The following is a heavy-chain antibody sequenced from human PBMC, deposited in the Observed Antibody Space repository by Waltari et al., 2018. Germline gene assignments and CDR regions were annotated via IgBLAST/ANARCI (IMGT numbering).Heavy chain of an antibody. D-gene: IGHD2-2*01. CDR3: ARESEFCSSSACNDGFDV. CDR2: VNVDGSAA. J-gene: IGHJ3*01. CDR1: GFTFSCHW. Sequence: EGQLAESGGGLVQPGGSLRLACAASGFTFSCHWMHWVRQARGKGLVWVSRVNVDGSAATYAASVRGRFTISRDNAKNTLYLQMNSLKVEDTAVYYCARESEFCSSSACNDGFDVWGQGTMVIVSS. V-gene: IGHV3-74*01.